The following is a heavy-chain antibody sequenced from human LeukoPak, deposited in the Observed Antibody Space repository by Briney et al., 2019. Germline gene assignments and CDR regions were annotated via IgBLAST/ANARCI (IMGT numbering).Heavy chain of an antibody. CDR1: GFTFSSYW. CDR2: IKQDGSEK. J-gene: IGHJ4*02. CDR3: AKPKDDFWSGYLDY. Sequence: PGGSLRLSCAASGFTFSSYWMSWVRQAPGKGLEWVANIKQDGSEKCYVDSVKGRFTISRDNAKNSLYLQMNSLRAEDTAVYYCAKPKDDFWSGYLDYWGQGTLVTVSS. D-gene: IGHD3-3*01. V-gene: IGHV3-7*03.